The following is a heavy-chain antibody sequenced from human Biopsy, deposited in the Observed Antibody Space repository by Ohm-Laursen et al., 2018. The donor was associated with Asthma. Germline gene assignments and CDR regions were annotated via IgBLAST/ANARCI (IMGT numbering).Heavy chain of an antibody. CDR2: IIPMYGVP. V-gene: IGHV1-69*01. Sequence: GSSVKVSCNASGGTFRTCAFNWVRQAPGQGLEWMGGIIPMYGVPKVAQKFQGRVTITADESTSTAYMEMSSLRSEDTAVYYCARVDAIMISGDFYFYSGFDLWGQGTTVRVSS. D-gene: IGHD3-16*01. CDR3: ARVDAIMISGDFYFYSGFDL. CDR1: GGTFRTCA. J-gene: IGHJ6*02.